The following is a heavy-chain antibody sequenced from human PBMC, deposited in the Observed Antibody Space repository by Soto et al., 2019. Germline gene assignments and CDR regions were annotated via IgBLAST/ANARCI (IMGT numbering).Heavy chain of an antibody. D-gene: IGHD3-16*01. CDR2: ISSSVTGT. V-gene: IGHV3-23*01. CDR3: AKYYLRASDY. Sequence: EVQLLESGGGLVQPGGSLRLSCAASGFTFSNYAMTWVRQAPGKGLEWVSAISSSVTGTYYADSVKGRFTISRDNSKNTLYLQMNSLRAEDTALYYCAKYYLRASDYWGQGTLVTVSS. CDR1: GFTFSNYA. J-gene: IGHJ4*02.